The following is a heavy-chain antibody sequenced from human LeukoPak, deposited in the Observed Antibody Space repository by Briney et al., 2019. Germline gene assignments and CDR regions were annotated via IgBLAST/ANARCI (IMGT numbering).Heavy chain of an antibody. CDR1: GFSVSSNY. CDR2: MYSGGST. J-gene: IGHJ4*02. Sequence: VGSLRLSCAASGFSVSSNYLSWVRQAPGKGLEWVSVMYSGGSTFYAASVKGRFTISRDNAKNSLYLQMNSLRAEDTALYYCARGSTHYDVLTGYHYYFDYWGQGTLVTVSS. D-gene: IGHD3-9*01. CDR3: ARGSTHYDVLTGYHYYFDY. V-gene: IGHV3-53*01.